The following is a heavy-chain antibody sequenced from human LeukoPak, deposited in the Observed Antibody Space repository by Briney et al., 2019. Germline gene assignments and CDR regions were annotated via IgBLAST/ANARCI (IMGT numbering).Heavy chain of an antibody. D-gene: IGHD1-26*01. Sequence: NASETLSLTCTVSGGSISSSSYYWGWIRQPPGKGLEWIGSIYYSGSTNYNPSLKSRVTISVDKSKNQFSLKLSSVTAADTAVYYCARAPVGREDWRELCRYFDYWGQGTLVTVSS. CDR3: ARAPVGREDWRELCRYFDY. V-gene: IGHV4-39*07. CDR2: IYYSGST. J-gene: IGHJ4*02. CDR1: GGSISSSSYY.